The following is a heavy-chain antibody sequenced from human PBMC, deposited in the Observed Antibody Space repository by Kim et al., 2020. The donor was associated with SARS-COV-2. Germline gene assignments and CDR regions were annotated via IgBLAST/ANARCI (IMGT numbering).Heavy chain of an antibody. V-gene: IGHV6-1*01. CDR2: TYYRDKWYY. Sequence: SQTLSLTCAISGDSLSSNTAAWNWIRQSPSRGLEWLGRTYYRDKWYYDYAQSVKSRIAINPDTSKNQISLQLNSMTPEDTAVYFCARDPGGFTSTFDYWGQGTLVTVSS. CDR3: ARDPGGFTSTFDY. CDR1: GDSLSSNTAA. D-gene: IGHD3-16*01. J-gene: IGHJ4*02.